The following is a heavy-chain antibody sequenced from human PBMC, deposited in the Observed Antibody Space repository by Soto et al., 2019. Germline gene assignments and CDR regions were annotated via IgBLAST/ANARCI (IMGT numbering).Heavy chain of an antibody. CDR2: IYSGGST. CDR3: ARDWDLTLFMDV. V-gene: IGHV3-66*01. CDR1: GFTVSSNY. J-gene: IGHJ6*03. Sequence: PGGSLRLSCAASGFTVSSNYMSWVRQAPGKGLEWVSVIYSGGSTYYADSVKGRFTISRDNSKNTLYLQMNSLRAEDTAVYYCARDWDLTLFMDVWGKGTTVTVSS. D-gene: IGHD1-26*01.